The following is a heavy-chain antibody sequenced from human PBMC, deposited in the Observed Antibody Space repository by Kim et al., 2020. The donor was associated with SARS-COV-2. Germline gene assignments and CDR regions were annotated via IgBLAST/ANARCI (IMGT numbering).Heavy chain of an antibody. V-gene: IGHV3-11*04. CDR2: ISSSSSNI. CDR3: ARDKYYYDGSGYAH. D-gene: IGHD3-22*01. CDR1: GFTFSDYN. Sequence: GGSLRLSCAASGFTFSDYNMSWIRQAPGKGLEWVSYISSSSSNIYYADSVKGRFTISRDNAKNSLYLQMNSLRAEDTAVYYCARDKYYYDGSGYAHWGQGTLVTVSS. J-gene: IGHJ4*02.